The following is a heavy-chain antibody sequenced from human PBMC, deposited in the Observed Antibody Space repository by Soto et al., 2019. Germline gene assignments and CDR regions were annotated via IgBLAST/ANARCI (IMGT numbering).Heavy chain of an antibody. CDR1: GDSISTVDYF. CDR2: IYKSTTT. CDR3: ARARSCLTGSCFPNWFDS. J-gene: IGHJ5*01. Sequence: SETLSLTCSVSGDSISTVDYFWAWIRQPPGQALEYIGYIYKSTTTYYNPSFESRVAISLDTSKSQFSLNVTSVTAADTAVYFCARARSCLTGSCFPNWFDSWGQGTLVTVSS. V-gene: IGHV4-30-4*01. D-gene: IGHD2-15*01.